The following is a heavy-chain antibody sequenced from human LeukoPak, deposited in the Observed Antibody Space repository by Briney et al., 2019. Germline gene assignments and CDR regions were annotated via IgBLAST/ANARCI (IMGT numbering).Heavy chain of an antibody. J-gene: IGHJ6*02. CDR2: LTGGGGGT. CDR3: ARDTVTTFRFRDYYYYGMDV. CDR1: GFTFSTYA. Sequence: GGSLRLSCAASGFTFSTYAMSWVRQAPGKGLEWVSGLTGGGGGTYYADSVKGRFTISRDNSKNTLYLQMNSLRAEDTAVYYCARDTVTTFRFRDYYYYGMDVWGQGTTVTVSS. D-gene: IGHD4-17*01. V-gene: IGHV3-23*01.